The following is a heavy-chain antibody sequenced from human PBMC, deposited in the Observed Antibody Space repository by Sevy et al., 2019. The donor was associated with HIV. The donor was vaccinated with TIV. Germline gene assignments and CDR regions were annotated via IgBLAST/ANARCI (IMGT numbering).Heavy chain of an antibody. CDR2: TYYRSKWYT. CDR1: GDSVSSNTAA. Sequence: QSQTLSLTCGISGDSVSSNTAAWNWIRQSPSRGLEWLGRTYYRSKWYTDYALSVKSRITINPDTSNNQFPLQLSSVTPDDTAVYYCTRARTPITMIPSASWFDSWGQGTLVTVSS. J-gene: IGHJ5*01. D-gene: IGHD3-22*01. CDR3: TRARTPITMIPSASWFDS. V-gene: IGHV6-1*01.